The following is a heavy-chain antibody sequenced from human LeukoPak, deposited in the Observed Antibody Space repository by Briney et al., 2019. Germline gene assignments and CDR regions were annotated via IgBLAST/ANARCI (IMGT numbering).Heavy chain of an antibody. CDR1: GFTFSDSA. D-gene: IGHD3-16*02. V-gene: IGHV3-23*01. CDR3: AKDIQLST. Sequence: PGGSLRLSCAASGFTFSDSAMTWVRQVPGKGREWVSLISSSGGNTYYADSVKGRFTISRDNSKNTLSLQMNSLRVEDTAIYYCAKDIQLSTWGLGTMVTVSS. CDR2: ISSSGGNT. J-gene: IGHJ3*01.